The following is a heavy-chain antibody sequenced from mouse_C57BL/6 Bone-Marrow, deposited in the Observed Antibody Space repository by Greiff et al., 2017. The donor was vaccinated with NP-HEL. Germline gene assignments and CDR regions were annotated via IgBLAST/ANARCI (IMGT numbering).Heavy chain of an antibody. D-gene: IGHD2-2*01. J-gene: IGHJ3*01. V-gene: IGHV1-64*01. Sequence: QVQLQQPGAELVKPGASVKLSCKASGYTFTSYWMHWVKQRPGQGLEWIGMIHPNSGSTNYNEKFKSKATLTVDKSSSTAYMQLSSLTSEDSAVYYCARWDIYYGYAWFAYWGQGTLVTVSA. CDR2: IHPNSGST. CDR1: GYTFTSYW. CDR3: ARWDIYYGYAWFAY.